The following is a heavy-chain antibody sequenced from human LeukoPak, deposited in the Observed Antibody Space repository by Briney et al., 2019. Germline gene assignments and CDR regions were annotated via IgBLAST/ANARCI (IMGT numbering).Heavy chain of an antibody. J-gene: IGHJ6*02. D-gene: IGHD5-24*01. CDR1: GITFADYA. CDR3: AEDILQSHPGSPLGANFYYYGMDV. V-gene: IGHV3-9*01. CDR2: ISWNSGRI. Sequence: GGSLRLSCVASGITFADYAMHWVRQAPGRGPEWVSAISWNSGRIDYADSVKGRFTISRDNAKNSLFLQMNSLRVDDTALYYCAEDILQSHPGSPLGANFYYYGMDVWGHGTTV.